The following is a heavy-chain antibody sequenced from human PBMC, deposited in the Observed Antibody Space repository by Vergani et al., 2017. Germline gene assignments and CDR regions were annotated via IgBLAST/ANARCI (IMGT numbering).Heavy chain of an antibody. V-gene: IGHV5-10-1*03. D-gene: IGHD6-6*01. Sequence: EVQLVQSGAEVKKPGESLRISCKGSGYSFTSYWISWVRQMPGKGLEWMGRIDPSDSYTNYSPSFQGHVTISADKSISTAYLQWSSLKASDTAMYYCAIRIAARSGWVGPNFDYWGQGTLVTVSS. CDR3: AIRIAARSGWVGPNFDY. CDR1: GYSFTSYW. CDR2: IDPSDSYT. J-gene: IGHJ4*02.